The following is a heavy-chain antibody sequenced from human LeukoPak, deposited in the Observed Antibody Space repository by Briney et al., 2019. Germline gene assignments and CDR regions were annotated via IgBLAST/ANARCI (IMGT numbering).Heavy chain of an antibody. V-gene: IGHV3-74*01. D-gene: IGHD6-19*01. CDR1: GFSFSKCW. J-gene: IGHJ4*02. Sequence: SGGSLTLSCASSGFSFSKCWMLWLRHAPGKGLESVSRINTDGTVTTYADSVKGRFTVSRDNGDNTMILQMNSVRDDDTAVSCCATKQCLALAPDSWGQGTPVTVSS. CDR2: INTDGTVT. CDR3: ATKQCLALAPDS.